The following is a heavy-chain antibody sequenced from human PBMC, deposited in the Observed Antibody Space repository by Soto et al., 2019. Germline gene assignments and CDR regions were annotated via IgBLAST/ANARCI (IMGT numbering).Heavy chain of an antibody. J-gene: IGHJ5*02. V-gene: IGHV3-33*01. CDR3: ARDLRPYYYGSGSSHGNWFDP. CDR1: GFTFSSYG. CDR2: IWYDGSNK. D-gene: IGHD3-10*01. Sequence: LRLSCAASGFTFSSYGMHWVRQAPGKGLEWVAVIWYDGSNKYYADSVKGRSTISRDNSKNTLYLQMNSLRAEDTAVYYCARDLRPYYYGSGSSHGNWFDPWGQGTLVTVSS.